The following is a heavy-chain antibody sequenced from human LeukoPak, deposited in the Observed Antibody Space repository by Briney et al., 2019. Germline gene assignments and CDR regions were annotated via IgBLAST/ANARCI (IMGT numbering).Heavy chain of an antibody. CDR3: ASLRSIAAAFVRDY. CDR2: INHSGST. D-gene: IGHD6-13*01. Sequence: PSETLSLTCTVSGGSISGYYWSWIRQPPGKGLEWIGEINHSGSTNYNPSLKSRVTISVDTSKNQFSLKLSSVTAADTAVYYCASLRSIAAAFVRDYWGQGTLVTVSS. CDR1: GGSISGYY. V-gene: IGHV4-34*01. J-gene: IGHJ4*02.